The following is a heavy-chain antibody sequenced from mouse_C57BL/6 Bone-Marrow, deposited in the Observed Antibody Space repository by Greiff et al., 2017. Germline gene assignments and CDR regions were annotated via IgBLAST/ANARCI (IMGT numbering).Heavy chain of an antibody. J-gene: IGHJ4*01. V-gene: IGHV3-6*01. D-gene: IGHD2-3*01. Sequence: DVKLVESGPGLVKPSQSLSLTCSVTGYSITSGYYWNWIRQFPGNKLEWMGYISYDGSNNYNPSLKNRISITRDTSKNQFFLKLNSVTTEDTATYYCARWLLHAMDYWGQGTSVTVSS. CDR3: ARWLLHAMDY. CDR2: ISYDGSN. CDR1: GYSITSGYY.